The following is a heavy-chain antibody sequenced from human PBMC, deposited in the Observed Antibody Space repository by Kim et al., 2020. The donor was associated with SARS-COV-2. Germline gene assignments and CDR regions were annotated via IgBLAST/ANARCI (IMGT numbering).Heavy chain of an antibody. CDR2: IYPGDSDT. J-gene: IGHJ3*02. V-gene: IGHV5-51*01. CDR1: GYSFTSYW. CDR3: ARPTYYYDSSGSYDAFDI. D-gene: IGHD3-22*01. Sequence: GESLKISCKVSGYSFTSYWIGWVRQMPGKGLERMGIIYPGDSDTRYSPSFQGQVTISADKSISTAYLQWSSLKASDTAMYYCARPTYYYDSSGSYDAFDIWGQGTMVTVSS.